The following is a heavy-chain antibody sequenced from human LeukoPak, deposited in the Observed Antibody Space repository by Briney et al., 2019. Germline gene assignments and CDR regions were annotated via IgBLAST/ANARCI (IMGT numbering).Heavy chain of an antibody. D-gene: IGHD1-26*01. CDR1: GVSINTYY. CDR3: AAGPWELDF. V-gene: IGHV4-4*09. J-gene: IGHJ4*02. Sequence: SETLSLTCTVSGVSINTYYAGWIRQAPGKGLEFIGFIYNGGNTNYNPSLKSRATISVDTSNNQFSLRLTSVTAADTAMYYCAAGPWELDFWGQGTLVTVSS. CDR2: IYNGGNT.